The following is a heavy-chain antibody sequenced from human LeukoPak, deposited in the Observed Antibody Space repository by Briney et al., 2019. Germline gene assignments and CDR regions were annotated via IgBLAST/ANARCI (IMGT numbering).Heavy chain of an antibody. D-gene: IGHD6-6*01. CDR2: INQDGSEE. V-gene: IGHV3-7*01. Sequence: GGSLRLSCAASGFTFSTYWMSWVRQAPGKGLEWVANINQDGSEEYYLDSVKGRFTISRDNARNSLYLQMNSLKAEDTAVYYCASERIAALDYWGQGTLVTVSS. CDR1: GFTFSTYW. CDR3: ASERIAALDY. J-gene: IGHJ4*02.